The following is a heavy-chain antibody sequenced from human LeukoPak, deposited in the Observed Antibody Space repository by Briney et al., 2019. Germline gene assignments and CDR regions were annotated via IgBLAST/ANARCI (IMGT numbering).Heavy chain of an antibody. V-gene: IGHV4-39*01. CDR3: ARQYGSGSAYTPVVDL. CDR1: GGSISSHYY. J-gene: IGHJ4*02. D-gene: IGHD3-10*01. CDR2: IYYSGST. Sequence: PETLSLTCTVSGGSISSHYYWIWIRQPPGKGLEWIGSIYYSGSTYYNPSLKSRVTISLDTSKNQFSLKLTSLTAAETAVYYCARQYGSGSAYTPVVDLWGQGTLVTVSS.